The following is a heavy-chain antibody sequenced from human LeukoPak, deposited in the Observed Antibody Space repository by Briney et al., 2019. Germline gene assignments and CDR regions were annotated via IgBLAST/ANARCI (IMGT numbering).Heavy chain of an antibody. D-gene: IGHD6-13*01. V-gene: IGHV3-30*04. CDR3: ARGGAAAAGCFDY. CDR1: GFTFSSYA. CDR2: ISYDGSNK. Sequence: GGSLRLSCAASGFTFSSYAMHWVRQAPGKGLEWVAVISYDGSNKYYADSVKGRFTISRDNSKNTLYLQMNSLRAEDTAVYYCARGGAAAAGCFDYWGQGTLVTVSP. J-gene: IGHJ4*02.